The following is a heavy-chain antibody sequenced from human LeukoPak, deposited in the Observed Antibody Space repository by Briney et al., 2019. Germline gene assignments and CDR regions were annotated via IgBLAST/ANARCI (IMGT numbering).Heavy chain of an antibody. V-gene: IGHV1-69*13. CDR1: GGTFSTFA. Sequence: SVKVSCKASGGTFSTFAISWVRQAPGQGLEWLGGIIPVFTTTHYAQKFQGRVTITADESTSTVYMELNSLKSEDTAVYYCARGWDYDSGGRPTAYVYWGQGTLVTVSS. CDR3: ARGWDYDSGGRPTAYVY. CDR2: IIPVFTTT. J-gene: IGHJ4*02. D-gene: IGHD3-22*01.